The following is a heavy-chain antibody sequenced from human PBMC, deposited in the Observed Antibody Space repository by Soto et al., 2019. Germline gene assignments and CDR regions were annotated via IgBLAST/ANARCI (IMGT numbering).Heavy chain of an antibody. Sequence: ASVKVSCKASGYTFTSYGISWVRQAPGQGLEWMGWISACNGNTNYAQKLQGRVTMTTDTATSTAYMELRSLRSDDTAVYYCARDLIGTAMVDYWGQGTLVTVSS. CDR3: ARDLIGTAMVDY. CDR2: ISACNGNT. CDR1: GYTFTSYG. V-gene: IGHV1-18*01. D-gene: IGHD5-18*01. J-gene: IGHJ4*02.